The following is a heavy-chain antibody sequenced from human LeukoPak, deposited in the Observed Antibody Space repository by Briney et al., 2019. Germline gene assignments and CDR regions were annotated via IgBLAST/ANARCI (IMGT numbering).Heavy chain of an antibody. CDR1: GYSISSGYY. D-gene: IGHD5-24*01. J-gene: IGHJ3*02. V-gene: IGHV4-38-2*02. CDR3: AREGRDGAFDI. CDR2: IYHSGST. Sequence: SETLSLTCTVSGYSISSGYYWGWIRQPPGKGLEWIGSIYHSGSTYYNPSLKSRVTISVDTSKNQFSLKLSSVTAADTAVYYCAREGRDGAFDIWGQGTMVTVSS.